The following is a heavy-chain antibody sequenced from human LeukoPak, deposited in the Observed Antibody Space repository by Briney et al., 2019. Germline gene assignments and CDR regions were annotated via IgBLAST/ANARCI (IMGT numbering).Heavy chain of an antibody. CDR2: ISGSGGST. CDR3: AKTVGYSSGWPYFDY. Sequence: GGSLRLSCAASGFTFSSYAMSWVRQAPGKGLEWVSAISGSGGSTYYADSVKGRFTISRDNSKNTLYLQMNSLRAEDTAVYYCAKTVGYSSGWPYFDYWGQGTLVTVSS. J-gene: IGHJ4*02. V-gene: IGHV3-23*01. CDR1: GFTFSSYA. D-gene: IGHD6-19*01.